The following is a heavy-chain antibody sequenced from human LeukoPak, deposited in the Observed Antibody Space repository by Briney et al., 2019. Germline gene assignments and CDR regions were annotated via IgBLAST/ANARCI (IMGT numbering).Heavy chain of an antibody. CDR1: GFTFSNYG. CDR3: AKDRQQLANLDY. J-gene: IGHJ4*02. D-gene: IGHD6-13*01. V-gene: IGHV3-23*01. Sequence: LPGGSLRLSCAASGFTFSNYGLSWVRQAPGKGLEWVSAISGSGSSTYYADSVKGRFTISRDNSKNTMYLQMNSLRAEDTAVYNCAKDRQQLANLDYWGQGTLVTVSS. CDR2: ISGSGSST.